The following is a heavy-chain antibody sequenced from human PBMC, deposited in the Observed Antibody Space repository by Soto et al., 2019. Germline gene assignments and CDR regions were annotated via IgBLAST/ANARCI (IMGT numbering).Heavy chain of an antibody. CDR2: MNPNSGNT. J-gene: IGHJ4*02. CDR3: ARGRYRRGYSYGSPGY. CDR1: GYTFTSYD. V-gene: IGHV1-8*01. D-gene: IGHD5-18*01. Sequence: ASVKVSCKASGYTFTSYDINWVRQATGQGLEWMGWMNPNSGNTGYAQKFQGRVTMTRNTSISTAYMELSSLRSEDTAVYYCARGRYRRGYSYGSPGYWGQGTLVTVSS.